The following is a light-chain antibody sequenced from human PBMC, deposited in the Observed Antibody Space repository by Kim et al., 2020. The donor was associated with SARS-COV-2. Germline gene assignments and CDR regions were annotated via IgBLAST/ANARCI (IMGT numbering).Light chain of an antibody. V-gene: IGLV3-19*01. CDR1: SLRSYF. CDR3: NSRDSSGNHLV. CDR2: GKN. Sequence: ALGQTVRITYRGCSLRSYFASWYQQKPGQATVLFIYGKNNRPSGIPDRFSGSSSGNTASLTTTGAQAEDEADYCCNSRDSSGNHLVFGGGTKLTVL. J-gene: IGLJ3*02.